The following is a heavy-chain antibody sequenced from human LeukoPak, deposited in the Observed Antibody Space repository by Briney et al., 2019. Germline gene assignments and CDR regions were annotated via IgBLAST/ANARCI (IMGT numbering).Heavy chain of an antibody. Sequence: GGSLRLSSAASGFTFRTYTMNWVRQAPGKGLEWVSSISDSSSSIYYADSVKGRFTISRDNAKNSLYLQMNSLRGEDTAVYYCARDAVVVDINGFDIWGRGTMVTVSS. CDR1: GFTFRTYT. CDR3: ARDAVVVDINGFDI. D-gene: IGHD3-22*01. V-gene: IGHV3-21*01. CDR2: ISDSSSSI. J-gene: IGHJ3*02.